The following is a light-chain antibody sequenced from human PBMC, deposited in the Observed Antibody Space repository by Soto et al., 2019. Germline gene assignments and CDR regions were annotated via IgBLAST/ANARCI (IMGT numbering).Light chain of an antibody. CDR2: KVS. CDR1: QSPVFSDGDTY. V-gene: IGKV2-30*01. J-gene: IGKJ3*01. Sequence: DVVMTQSPLSLSATLGQPASISCRASQSPVFSDGDTYLSWFHQRPGQSLRRLIYKVSNRDSGGPDSCGGSGSGPYFSLKISRVDAEDVGIFYCVLGTHWPPRFSSGPGTTVEIK. CDR3: VLGTHWPPRFS.